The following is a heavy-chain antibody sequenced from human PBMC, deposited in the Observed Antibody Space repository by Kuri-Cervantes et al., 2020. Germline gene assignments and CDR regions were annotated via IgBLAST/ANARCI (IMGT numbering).Heavy chain of an antibody. CDR1: GGSFSGYY. CDR3: ARGPGGYSYGYAAGPRNY. V-gene: IGHV4-34*01. CDR2: INHSGST. D-gene: IGHD5-18*01. J-gene: IGHJ4*02. Sequence: GSLRLSCAVYGGSFSGYYWGWIRQPPGKGLEWIGEINHSGSTNYNPSLKSRVTISVDTSKNQFSLKLSSVTAADTAVYYCARGPGGYSYGYAAGPRNYWGQGTLVTVSS.